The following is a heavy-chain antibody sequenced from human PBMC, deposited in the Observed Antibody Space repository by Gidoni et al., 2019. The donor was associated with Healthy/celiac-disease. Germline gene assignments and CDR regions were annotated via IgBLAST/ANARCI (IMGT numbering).Heavy chain of an antibody. CDR2: INHSGST. J-gene: IGHJ4*02. Sequence: QVQLQQWGAGLLKPSETLSLTCAVSGGAFSGYYWSWIRQPPGKGLEWIGKINHSGSTNYNPSLKSRVTISVDTSKNQFSLKLSSVTAADTAVYYCARGFLAAAGDYWGQGTLVTVSS. CDR1: GGAFSGYY. D-gene: IGHD6-13*01. V-gene: IGHV4-34*01. CDR3: ARGFLAAAGDY.